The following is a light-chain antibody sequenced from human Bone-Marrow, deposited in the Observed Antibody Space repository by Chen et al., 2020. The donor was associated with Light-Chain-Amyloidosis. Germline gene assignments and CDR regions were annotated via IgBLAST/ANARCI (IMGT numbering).Light chain of an antibody. CDR3: GTWDSSLNAYV. Sequence: QPLLTQPPSVSAAPGQKVTISCSGSDSNIGNNYVSWYQQLPETAPKLLIYDTDKRPSGIPDRCAGAKSGTSATLGSTGLQTGDEADYYCGTWDSSLNAYVFGSGTKVTVL. V-gene: IGLV1-51*01. CDR2: DTD. CDR1: DSNIGNNY. J-gene: IGLJ1*01.